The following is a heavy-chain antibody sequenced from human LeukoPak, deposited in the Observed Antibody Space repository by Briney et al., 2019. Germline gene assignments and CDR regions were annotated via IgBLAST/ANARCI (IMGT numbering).Heavy chain of an antibody. CDR2: ISGSGGST. V-gene: IGHV3-23*01. J-gene: IGHJ6*04. CDR3: ARDILWFGERFYGMDV. D-gene: IGHD3-10*01. Sequence: GGSLRLSCAASGFTFSSYAMSWVRQAPGKGLEWVSAISGSGGSTYYADSVKGRFTISRDNSKNTLYLQMNSLRAEDTAVYYCARDILWFGERFYGMDVWGKGTTVTVSS. CDR1: GFTFSSYA.